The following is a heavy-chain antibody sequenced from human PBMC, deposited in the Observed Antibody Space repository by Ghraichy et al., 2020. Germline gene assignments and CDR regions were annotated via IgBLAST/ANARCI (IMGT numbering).Heavy chain of an antibody. CDR1: GGSINTYY. CDR3: ARGGLAEFDS. Sequence: ETLSLTCTVSGGSINTYYWSWIRQPPGKGLEWIGYISYRESANYNPSLKSRVTISMDTSKKQFSLKVISVTAADTAVYYCARGGLAEFDSWGQGTRVTVSS. J-gene: IGHJ4*02. CDR2: ISYRESA. D-gene: IGHD1-14*01. V-gene: IGHV4-59*01.